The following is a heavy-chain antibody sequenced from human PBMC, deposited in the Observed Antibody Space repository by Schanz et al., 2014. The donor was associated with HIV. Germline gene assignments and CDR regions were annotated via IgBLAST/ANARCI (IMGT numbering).Heavy chain of an antibody. CDR1: GGTSSIYA. V-gene: IGHV1-69*06. Sequence: QVQLVQSGAEVKKPGSSVKVSCKASGGTSSIYAINWVRQAPGQGLEWMAGIIPIIGTADYAQKLQGRVTITADKSTSTLYLELSSLRSEDTAVYYCTSGSFEFGDLLDDYYYDAMDVWGQGTTVTVSS. J-gene: IGHJ6*02. D-gene: IGHD3-10*01. CDR3: TSGSFEFGDLLDDYYYDAMDV. CDR2: IIPIIGTA.